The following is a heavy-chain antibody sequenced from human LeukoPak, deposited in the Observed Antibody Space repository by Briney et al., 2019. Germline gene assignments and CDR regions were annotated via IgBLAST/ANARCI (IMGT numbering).Heavy chain of an antibody. CDR2: INPNSGDT. D-gene: IGHD2-15*01. V-gene: IGHV1-2*02. CDR1: GYSFTAYH. CDR3: ARDVGHARGGGFDP. J-gene: IGHJ5*02. Sequence: ASVRVSCKASGYSFTAYHLQWVRQAPGQGLEWMGWINPNSGDTNSGQNFRGRVTMTSDTSANTVYLLLSGLTSDDTAVYYCARDVGHARGGGFDPWGQGTLVTVSS.